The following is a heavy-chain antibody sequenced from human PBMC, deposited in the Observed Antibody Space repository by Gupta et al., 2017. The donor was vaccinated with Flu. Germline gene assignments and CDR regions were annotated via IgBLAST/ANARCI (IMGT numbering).Heavy chain of an antibody. V-gene: IGHV4-38-2*01. J-gene: IGHJ6*02. CDR1: GYSISSGSF. CDR2: IYHSGDT. Sequence: QVRLQESGPGLVKPSETLSLTCAVSGYSISSGSFWGWIRQPPGKGLEWIGTIYHSGDTHYNPSRESRVTILVDTSKNQFSLNLNSVTATDTAVYYCARSNVAYYYYALGVWGPGTTVTVSS. D-gene: IGHD2-15*01. CDR3: ARSNVAYYYYALGV.